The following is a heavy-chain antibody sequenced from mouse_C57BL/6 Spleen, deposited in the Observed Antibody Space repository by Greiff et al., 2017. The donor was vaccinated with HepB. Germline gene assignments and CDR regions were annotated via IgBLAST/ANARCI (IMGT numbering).Heavy chain of an antibody. CDR3: ARSAKAYYGSSYELDY. Sequence: QVQLQQPGTELVKPGASVKLSCKASGYTFTSYWMHWVKQRPGQGLEWIGNINPSNGGTNYNEKFKSKATLTVDKSSSTAYMQLSSLTSEDSAVYYCARSAKAYYGSSYELDYWGQGTTLTVSS. CDR2: INPSNGGT. V-gene: IGHV1-53*01. D-gene: IGHD1-1*01. CDR1: GYTFTSYW. J-gene: IGHJ2*01.